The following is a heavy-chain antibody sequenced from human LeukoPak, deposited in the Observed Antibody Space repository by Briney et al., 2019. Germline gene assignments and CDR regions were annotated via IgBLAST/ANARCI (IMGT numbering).Heavy chain of an antibody. V-gene: IGHV4-59*08. J-gene: IGHJ6*03. CDR3: ASFYCSGGSCYQYYYYYMDV. CDR1: GGSISSYY. D-gene: IGHD2-15*01. CDR2: MYYSGST. Sequence: PSETLSLTCTVSGGSISSYYWSWIRQPPGKGLEWIGYMYYSGSTNYNPSLKSRVTMSVDTSKNQFSLKLSSVTAADTAVYYCASFYCSGGSCYQYYYYYMDVWGKGTTVTISS.